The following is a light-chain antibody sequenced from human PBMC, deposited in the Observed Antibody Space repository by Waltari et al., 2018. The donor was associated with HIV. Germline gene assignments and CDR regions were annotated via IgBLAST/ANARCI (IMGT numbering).Light chain of an antibody. V-gene: IGLV1-44*01. CDR3: ATWDGSLSGGV. CDR2: SDN. CDR1: SSNIGRYA. Sequence: QSVLTQSPSASGTPGQRVTKSCSGSSSNIGRYAVNWYQHLPGTAPKLLIYSDNQRPSGVPDRFSGSKSGTSASLAISGLQSEDEAEYYCATWDGSLSGGVFGGGTKLTVL. J-gene: IGLJ2*01.